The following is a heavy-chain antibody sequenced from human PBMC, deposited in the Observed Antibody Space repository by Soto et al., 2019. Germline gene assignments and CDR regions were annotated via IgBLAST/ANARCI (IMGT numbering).Heavy chain of an antibody. J-gene: IGHJ5*02. Sequence: QLGGTLRLSCAASGFTFNSYSMNWVRQAPGKGLEWISYISSTSATIYYADSVQGRFTVSRDNARNSLFLQMNGLRDDDTAVYYCARVRRLDEVWFDAWGQGVLVTGSS. CDR1: GFTFNSYS. CDR3: ARVRRLDEVWFDA. V-gene: IGHV3-48*02. CDR2: ISSTSATI. D-gene: IGHD2-21*01.